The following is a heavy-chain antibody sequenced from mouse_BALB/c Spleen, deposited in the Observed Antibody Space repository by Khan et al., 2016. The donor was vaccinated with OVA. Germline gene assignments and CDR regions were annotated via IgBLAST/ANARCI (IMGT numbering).Heavy chain of an antibody. J-gene: IGHJ4*01. CDR1: GFALTSYG. V-gene: IGHV2-9*02. D-gene: IGHD2-3*01. Sequence: QVQLKQSGPGLVAPSQSLSITCTVSGFALTSYGVHWVRQPPGKGLEWLGVIWAGGSTNYNLALMSRLNICKDTSKSQVFLKMNSLQTDDTAMYYCARFHDGYYYDVDYWGQGTSVTVSS. CDR2: IWAGGST. CDR3: ARFHDGYYYDVDY.